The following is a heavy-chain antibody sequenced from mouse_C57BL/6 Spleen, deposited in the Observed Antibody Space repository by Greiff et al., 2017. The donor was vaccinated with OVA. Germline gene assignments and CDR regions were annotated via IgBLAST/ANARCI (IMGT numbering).Heavy chain of an antibody. CDR2: IYPGSGST. J-gene: IGHJ3*01. CDR1: GYTFTSYW. D-gene: IGHD1-1*01. CDR3: ARAHYYYGTD. V-gene: IGHV1-55*01. Sequence: QVHVKQPGAELVKPGASVTMSCKASGYTFTSYWITWVKQRPGQGLEWIGDIYPGSGSTNYNEKFKSKATLTVDTSSSTAYMQLSSLTSEDSAVYYCARAHYYYGTDWGQGTLVTVSA.